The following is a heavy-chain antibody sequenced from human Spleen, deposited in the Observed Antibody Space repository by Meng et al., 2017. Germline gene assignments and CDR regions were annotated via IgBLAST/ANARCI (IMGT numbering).Heavy chain of an antibody. Sequence: LRESVPCLVKPSQSLSLTFTVSGASISSSSYYWSWIRQHPGKALELIGYIYYSGSTYYNPSLMSRVTISVDTSKNQFSLKLSSVTAADTAVYYCARVAGYSYGYGIADYWGQRTLVTVSS. CDR2: IYYSGST. CDR3: ARVAGYSYGYGIADY. CDR1: GASISSSSYY. J-gene: IGHJ4*02. D-gene: IGHD5-18*01. V-gene: IGHV4-31*03.